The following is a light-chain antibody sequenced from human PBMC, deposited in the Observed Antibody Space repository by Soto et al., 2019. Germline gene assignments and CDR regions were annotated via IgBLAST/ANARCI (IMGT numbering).Light chain of an antibody. CDR2: LAS. J-gene: IGKJ5*01. CDR1: QSLLHSNGNNH. CDR3: LQAAQSPLT. Sequence: DIVLTQSPLSLPVTPGEPASISCRSSQSLLHSNGNNHVDWYLQRPGQSPQLLLYLASSRASGVPDSFSCSGSGTEFSLEISRVEAEDVGVYYCLQAAQSPLTFGQGTRLEIK. V-gene: IGKV2-28*01.